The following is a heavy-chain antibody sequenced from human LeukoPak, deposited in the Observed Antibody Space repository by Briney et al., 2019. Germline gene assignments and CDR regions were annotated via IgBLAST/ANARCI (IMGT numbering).Heavy chain of an antibody. CDR2: MNPNSGNT. Sequence: SVKVSCKASGYTFTSYDINWVRQATGQGLEWMGWMNPNSGNTGYAQKFQSRVTMTRNTSISTAYMELSSLRSEDTAVYYCARARRAAAGTGWFDPWGQGTLVTVSS. CDR3: ARARRAAAGTGWFDP. J-gene: IGHJ5*02. V-gene: IGHV1-8*01. D-gene: IGHD6-13*01. CDR1: GYTFTSYD.